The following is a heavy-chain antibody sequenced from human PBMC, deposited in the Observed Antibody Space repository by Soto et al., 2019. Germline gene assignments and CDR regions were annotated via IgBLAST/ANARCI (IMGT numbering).Heavy chain of an antibody. V-gene: IGHV3-23*01. CDR3: AKWSYCSSTSCYPANWYFDL. CDR1: GFTFSSYA. D-gene: IGHD2-2*01. J-gene: IGHJ2*01. Sequence: EVQLLESGGGLVQPGGSLRPSCAASGFTFSSYAMSWVRQAPGKGLEWVSAISGSGGSTYYADSVKGRFTISRDNSKNTLYLQMNSLRAEDTAVYYCAKWSYCSSTSCYPANWYFDLWGRGTLVTVSS. CDR2: ISGSGGST.